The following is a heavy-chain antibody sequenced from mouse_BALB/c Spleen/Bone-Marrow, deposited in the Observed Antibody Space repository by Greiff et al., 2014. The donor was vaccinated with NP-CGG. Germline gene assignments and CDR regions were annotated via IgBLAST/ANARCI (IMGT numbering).Heavy chain of an antibody. CDR3: ARWEYYAMDY. CDR1: GFNIKDTY. CDR2: IDPANGNT. D-gene: IGHD4-1*01. V-gene: IGHV14-3*02. J-gene: IGHJ4*01. Sequence: VQLQQSGAELVKPGASVKLSCTASGFNIKDTYMHWVKQRPEQGLEWIGRIDPANGNTKYDPKFQGKATITADTSSNTAYLQPSSLTTEDTAVYYCARWEYYAMDYWGQGTSVTSPQ.